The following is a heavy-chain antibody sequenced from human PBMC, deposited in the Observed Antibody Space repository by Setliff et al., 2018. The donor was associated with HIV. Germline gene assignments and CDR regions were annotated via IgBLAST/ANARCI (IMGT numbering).Heavy chain of an antibody. CDR3: ARGQGCGGGCHYAFEM. CDR1: GDSITNSMHY. V-gene: IGHV4-4*02. Sequence: SETLSLTCTVSGDSITNSMHYWSWIRQPPGKGLEWIGEIYHSEYTNYNASLKSRVSMSVDKSKNQFSLKLTSVTAADTAVYYCARGQGCGGGCHYAFEMWGQGTMVTVSS. D-gene: IGHD2-21*02. CDR2: IYHSEYT. J-gene: IGHJ3*02.